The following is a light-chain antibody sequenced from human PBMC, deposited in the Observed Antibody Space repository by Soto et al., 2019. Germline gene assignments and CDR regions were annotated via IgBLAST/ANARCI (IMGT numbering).Light chain of an antibody. CDR1: QSVSSSY. V-gene: IGKV3-20*01. J-gene: IGKJ1*01. CDR3: QQYARSPVT. Sequence: EIVLTQSPGTLSLSPGERATLSCRASQSVSSSYLAWYQQKPGQAPRLLIYGASSRATGIPDRFSGSGSGTDFTLTISRLEPEYFPVYYCQQYARSPVTFGQGTKVESK. CDR2: GAS.